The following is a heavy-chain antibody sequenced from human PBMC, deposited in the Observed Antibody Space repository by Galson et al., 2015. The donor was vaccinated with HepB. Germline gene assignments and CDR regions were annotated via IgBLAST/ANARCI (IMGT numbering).Heavy chain of an antibody. D-gene: IGHD3-16*01. Sequence: SLRLSCAAPGFDFSTHEMNWVRQAPGKGLEWISYISSSSSTIYCAASVKGRFTISRDNAKNSLYLQMNSLRAEDTAVYFCVRPHQGWGTTDYWGQGTLVTVSS. CDR3: VRPHQGWGTTDY. V-gene: IGHV3-48*03. CDR2: ISSSSSTI. CDR1: GFDFSTHE. J-gene: IGHJ4*02.